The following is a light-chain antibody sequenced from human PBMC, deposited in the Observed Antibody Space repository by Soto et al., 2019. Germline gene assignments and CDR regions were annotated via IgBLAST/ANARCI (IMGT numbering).Light chain of an antibody. J-gene: IGKJ1*01. CDR1: QSISTW. CDR3: QQYGSYAKT. V-gene: IGKV1-5*01. CDR2: DAS. Sequence: DIQMTQSPSTLSASVGDRVTITCRASQSISTWLAWYQQKPGYAPKLLIYDASSLATGVPSRFSGSGSGTDFTLTIRSLQPVDFATYYCQQYGSYAKTFGQGTKVDIK.